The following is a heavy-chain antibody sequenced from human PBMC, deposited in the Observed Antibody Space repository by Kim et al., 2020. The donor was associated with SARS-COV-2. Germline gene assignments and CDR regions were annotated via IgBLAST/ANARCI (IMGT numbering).Heavy chain of an antibody. Sequence: GGSLRLSCAASGFTFSSYAMHWVRQAPGKGLEYVSAISSNGGSTYYANSVKGRFTISRDNSKNTLYLQMGSLRAEDMAVYYCARDLGKEFYDFWSGPGDYWGQGTLVTVSS. CDR2: ISSNGGST. CDR3: ARDLGKEFYDFWSGPGDY. V-gene: IGHV3-64*01. D-gene: IGHD3-3*01. J-gene: IGHJ4*02. CDR1: GFTFSSYA.